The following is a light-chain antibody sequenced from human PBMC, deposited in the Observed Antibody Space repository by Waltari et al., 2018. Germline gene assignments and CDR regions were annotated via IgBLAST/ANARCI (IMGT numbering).Light chain of an antibody. J-gene: IGLJ3*02. V-gene: IGLV1-40*01. Sequence: QSVLTQPPSVSGAPGQRVTISCTGSSSNIGAYYDVHWYQHLPGKVPKLLIYANNVRPSGVPVRFSGSTSGISAYLAITGLQAEDEADYYCQSFDDMTGSVFGGGTRLTVL. CDR2: ANN. CDR3: QSFDDMTGSV. CDR1: SSNIGAYYD.